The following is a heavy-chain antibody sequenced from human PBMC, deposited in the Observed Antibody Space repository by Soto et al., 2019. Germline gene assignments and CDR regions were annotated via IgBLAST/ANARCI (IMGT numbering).Heavy chain of an antibody. Sequence: PSETLSLTCTVSGGSISSYYWSWIRQPPGKGLEWIGYIYYSGSTNYNPSLKSRVTISVDTSKNQFSLKLSSVTAADTAVYYCARLDCSGGSCYSPYYYYYYMDVWGKGTTVTV. J-gene: IGHJ6*03. CDR2: IYYSGST. V-gene: IGHV4-59*08. CDR3: ARLDCSGGSCYSPYYYYYYMDV. D-gene: IGHD2-15*01. CDR1: GGSISSYY.